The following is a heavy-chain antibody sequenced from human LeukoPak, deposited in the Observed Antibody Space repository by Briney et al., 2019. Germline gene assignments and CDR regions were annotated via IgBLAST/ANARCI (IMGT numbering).Heavy chain of an antibody. CDR2: ISYDGSNK. CDR1: GLTFSSYA. Sequence: GRSLRLSCAASGLTFSSYAMHWVRQAPGKGLEWVAVISYDGSNKYYADSVKGRFTISRDNSKNTLYLQMNSLRAEDTAVYYCARFPIRGSSSDYWGQGTLVTVSS. V-gene: IGHV3-30*04. CDR3: ARFPIRGSSSDY. D-gene: IGHD3-10*01. J-gene: IGHJ4*02.